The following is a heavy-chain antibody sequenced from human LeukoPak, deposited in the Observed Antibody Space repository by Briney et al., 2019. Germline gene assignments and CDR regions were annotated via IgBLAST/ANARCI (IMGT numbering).Heavy chain of an antibody. D-gene: IGHD3-22*01. CDR3: ARAGVRYADSSGLYAFDF. CDR1: GGSLKRAHYL. V-gene: IGHV4-39*01. CDR2: MYYSGIP. J-gene: IGHJ3*01. Sequence: PWVTLTLTCTLSGGSLKRAHYLCGRVRQPPGEGLQWLWTMYYSGIPFYNASLRSRVTMSGDTSRNQFSLRQSSANAADTAVYYCARAGVRYADSSGLYAFDFWGPGTMVTVSS.